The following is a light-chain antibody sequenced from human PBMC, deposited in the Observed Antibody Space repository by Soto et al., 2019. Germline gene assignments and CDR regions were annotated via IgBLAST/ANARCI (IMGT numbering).Light chain of an antibody. CDR2: EVS. J-gene: IGLJ3*02. CDR3: SAYTGSTFWV. CDR1: SSDVGVDNY. V-gene: IGLV2-14*01. Sequence: QSALTQPASVSVSPGQSITISCTGTSSDVGVDNYVYWYQQQPGKAPKLMIYEVSNRPSGISNRFSGSKSGNKASLTISGVQAEDEADYYCSAYTGSTFWVFGEGTKLTVL.